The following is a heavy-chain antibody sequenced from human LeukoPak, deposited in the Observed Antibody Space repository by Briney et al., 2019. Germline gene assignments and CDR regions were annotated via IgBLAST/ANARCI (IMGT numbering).Heavy chain of an antibody. D-gene: IGHD2-2*01. CDR1: GYTFTSYY. CDR2: INPSGGST. V-gene: IGHV1-46*01. J-gene: IGHJ5*02. Sequence: GASVKVSCKASGYTFTSYYMHWVRQAPGQGLEWMGIINPSGGSTSYAQKFQGRVTMTRDTSTSTVYMELSSLRSEDTAAYYCARDRYCSSTSCGGEFDPWGQGTLVTVSS. CDR3: ARDRYCSSTSCGGEFDP.